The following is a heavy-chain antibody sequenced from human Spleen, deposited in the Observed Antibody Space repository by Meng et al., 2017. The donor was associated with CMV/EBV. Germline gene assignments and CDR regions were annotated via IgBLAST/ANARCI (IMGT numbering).Heavy chain of an antibody. CDR1: GFTFGDYA. D-gene: IGHD2-2*01. J-gene: IGHJ3*01. Sequence: GESLKISCTASGFTFGDYAMSWVRQAPGKGLEWVGFIRSKAYGGTTEYAASVKGRFTISRDDSKSIAYLQMNSLKTEDTAVYYCTICSSPTCFNDYVFDVWGQGTMVTVSS. CDR3: TICSSPTCFNDYVFDV. V-gene: IGHV3-49*04. CDR2: IRSKAYGGTT.